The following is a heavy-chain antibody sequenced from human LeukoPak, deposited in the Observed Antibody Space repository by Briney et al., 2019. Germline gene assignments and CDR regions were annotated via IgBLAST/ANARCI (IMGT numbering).Heavy chain of an antibody. CDR3: ARDQGSLQWRYYFDY. V-gene: IGHV3-21*01. Sequence: GGSLRLSCAASGFTFSSYSMNWVRQAPGKGLEWVSSISSSSSYIYYADSVKGRFTISRDNAKNSLYLQMNSLRAEDTAVYYCARDQGSLQWRYYFDYWGQGTLVTVSS. D-gene: IGHD6-19*01. CDR2: ISSSSSYI. CDR1: GFTFSSYS. J-gene: IGHJ4*02.